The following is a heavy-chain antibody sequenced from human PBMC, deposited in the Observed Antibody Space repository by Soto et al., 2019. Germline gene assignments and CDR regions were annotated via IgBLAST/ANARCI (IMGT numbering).Heavy chain of an antibody. CDR1: GYTFTSYP. Sequence: ASVKVSCKASGYTFTSYPVHWVRQAPGQRLEWMGWINVGNGNTRYSQKFQGRLTLTRDTPGNTAYLELNSLISEDTAVYYCATPQNYDGCLDSWGQGTLVTVSS. V-gene: IGHV1-3*01. J-gene: IGHJ4*02. CDR3: ATPQNYDGCLDS. D-gene: IGHD3-22*01. CDR2: INVGNGNT.